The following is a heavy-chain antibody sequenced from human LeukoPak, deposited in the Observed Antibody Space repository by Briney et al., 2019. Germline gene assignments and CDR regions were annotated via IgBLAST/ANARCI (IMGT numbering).Heavy chain of an antibody. V-gene: IGHV4-39*01. D-gene: IGHD3-3*01. CDR3: ASGTIFGVVIPFDI. CDR2: IYYSGST. J-gene: IGHJ3*02. Sequence: PSETLSLTCTVAGGSISSSSYYWGWIRQPPGKGLEWIGSIYYSGSTYYSPSLKSRVTISVDTSKNQFSLKLSSVTAADTAVYYCASGTIFGVVIPFDIWGQGTMVTVSS. CDR1: GGSISSSSYY.